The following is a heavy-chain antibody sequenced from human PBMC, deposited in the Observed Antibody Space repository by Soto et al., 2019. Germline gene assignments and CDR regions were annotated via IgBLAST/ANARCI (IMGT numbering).Heavy chain of an antibody. D-gene: IGHD6-19*01. CDR1: GGTFSNYA. V-gene: IGHV1-69*12. Sequence: QVQLVQSGAEVKKPGSSVKVSCKVSGGTFSNYAIDWVRLAPGHGLEWMGGIVPIFGTTYYTQKFQGRATISADDSTTTAYLEMSSLRSEDTAIYYCARVEAVAGLYNYHGLHVWGQGTAVTVSS. CDR3: ARVEAVAGLYNYHGLHV. J-gene: IGHJ6*02. CDR2: IVPIFGTT.